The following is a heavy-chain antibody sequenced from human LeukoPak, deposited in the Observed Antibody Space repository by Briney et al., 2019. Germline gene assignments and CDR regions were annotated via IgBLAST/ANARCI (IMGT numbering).Heavy chain of an antibody. CDR2: ISYDGSYK. D-gene: IGHD2-2*01. J-gene: IGHJ4*02. CDR3: ARDPTTYCRSTSCPPLS. CDR1: GFTFSNYA. Sequence: GGSLRLSCAASGFTFSNYAMHWVRQAPGKGLEWVAVISYDGSYKYYADSVKGRFTISRDNSKNTLYLQMNSLRAEDTAVYYCARDPTTYCRSTSCPPLSWGQGTLVIVSS. V-gene: IGHV3-30*04.